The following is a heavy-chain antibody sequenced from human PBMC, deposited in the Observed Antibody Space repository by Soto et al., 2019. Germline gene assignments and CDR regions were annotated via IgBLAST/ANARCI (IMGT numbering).Heavy chain of an antibody. V-gene: IGHV6-1*01. CDR2: TYYRSNWRH. J-gene: IGHJ4*02. CDR3: ARGVAGSGFDL. D-gene: IGHD6-19*01. Sequence: SQTLSLTCAISWDSVSSNTAAWNWIRSSPSRGLEWLGRTYYRSNWRHDYAVSVKSRITVNPDTSKNHFSLQLNSVTPDDTAVYYCARGVAGSGFDLWGQGTLVPVSS. CDR1: WDSVSSNTAA.